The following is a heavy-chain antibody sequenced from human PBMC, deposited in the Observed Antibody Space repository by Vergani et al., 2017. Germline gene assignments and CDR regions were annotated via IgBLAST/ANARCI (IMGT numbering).Heavy chain of an antibody. Sequence: EVQLLESGGSLKQPGGSVRLSCAASGFTFSSYSMNWVRQAPGKGLEWVSSISSSSSYIYYADSVKGRFTISRDNAKNSLYLQMNSLRAEDTAVYYCARRATITMVRSLDYWGQGTLVTVSS. CDR3: ARRATITMVRSLDY. V-gene: IGHV3-21*01. D-gene: IGHD3-10*01. CDR2: ISSSSSYI. J-gene: IGHJ4*02. CDR1: GFTFSSYS.